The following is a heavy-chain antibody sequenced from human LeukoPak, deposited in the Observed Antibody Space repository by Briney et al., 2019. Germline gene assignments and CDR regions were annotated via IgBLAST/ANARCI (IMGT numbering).Heavy chain of an antibody. CDR1: GGSISVGTYY. D-gene: IGHD1-1*01. Sequence: SETLSLTCTVSGGSISVGTYYWGWIRQPPGKGLEWIGTIHYSGTTHYNRSLKSRVTLSVDTSKNQFSLRLSSVTAADTAVYYCARRTTESYSDYWGQGTLVTVST. CDR2: IHYSGTT. J-gene: IGHJ4*02. CDR3: ARRTTESYSDY. V-gene: IGHV4-39*01.